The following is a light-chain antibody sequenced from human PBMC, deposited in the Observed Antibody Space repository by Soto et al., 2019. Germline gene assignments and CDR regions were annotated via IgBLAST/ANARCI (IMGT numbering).Light chain of an antibody. CDR2: GND. CDR3: AAWDDSLNGVV. J-gene: IGLJ2*01. Sequence: QSVLTQPPSASGTPGQRVTIAYSGSSSNIGGNIVNWYQQLPGTAPKLLIFGNDQRPSWVPDRFSGSKSGTSASLAISGLQSVDEANYYCAAWDDSLNGVVFGGGTKVTVL. V-gene: IGLV1-44*01. CDR1: SSNIGGNI.